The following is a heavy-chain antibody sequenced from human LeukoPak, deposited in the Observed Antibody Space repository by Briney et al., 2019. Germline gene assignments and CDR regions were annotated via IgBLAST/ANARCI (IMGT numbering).Heavy chain of an antibody. CDR3: ARAEYSSSGGYYYYYYMDV. CDR2: IIPIFGTA. V-gene: IGHV1-69*05. D-gene: IGHD6-6*01. CDR1: GGTFSSYA. Sequence: SVKVSCKASGGTFSSYAISWVRQAPGQGLEWMGGIIPIFGTANYAQKFQGRVMITTDESTSTAYMELSSLRSEDTAVYYCARAEYSSSGGYYYYYYMDVWGKGTTVTVSS. J-gene: IGHJ6*03.